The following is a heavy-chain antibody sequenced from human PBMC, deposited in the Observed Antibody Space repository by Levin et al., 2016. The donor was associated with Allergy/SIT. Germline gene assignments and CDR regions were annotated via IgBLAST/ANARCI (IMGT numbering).Heavy chain of an antibody. J-gene: IGHJ3*02. Sequence: VRQAPGKGLDWVAVITPDGNGKDYVDSVKGRFTISRDNARNSLYLHMNSLGAEDTAVYYCVRDPGWGAYDIWGQGTMVTVSS. D-gene: IGHD1-26*01. CDR3: VRDPGWGAYDI. V-gene: IGHV3-7*01. CDR2: ITPDGNGK.